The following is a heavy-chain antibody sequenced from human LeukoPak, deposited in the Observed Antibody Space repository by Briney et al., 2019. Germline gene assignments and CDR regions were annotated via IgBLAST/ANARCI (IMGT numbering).Heavy chain of an antibody. V-gene: IGHV1-2*04. CDR1: GYTFTSYD. Sequence: ASVKVSCKASGYTFTSYDINWVRQATGQGLEWMGWINPNSGGTNYAQKFQGWVTMTRDTSISTAYMELSRLRSEDTAVYYCARGGAVADDAFDIWGQGTMVIVSS. D-gene: IGHD6-19*01. J-gene: IGHJ3*02. CDR3: ARGGAVADDAFDI. CDR2: INPNSGGT.